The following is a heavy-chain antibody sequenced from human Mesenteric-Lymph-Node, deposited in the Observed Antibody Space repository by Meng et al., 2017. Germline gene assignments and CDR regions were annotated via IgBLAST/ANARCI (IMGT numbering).Heavy chain of an antibody. V-gene: IGHV4-34*01. J-gene: IGHJ3*02. Sequence: GSLRLSCAVYGGSFSGYYWSWIRQPPGKGLEWIGEINHSGSTNYNSSLKSRVTISVDSSKNQFSLKLSSVTAADTAVYYCAMYSGWYLNAFDIWGQGTVVTVSS. D-gene: IGHD6-19*01. CDR2: INHSGST. CDR3: AMYSGWYLNAFDI. CDR1: GGSFSGYY.